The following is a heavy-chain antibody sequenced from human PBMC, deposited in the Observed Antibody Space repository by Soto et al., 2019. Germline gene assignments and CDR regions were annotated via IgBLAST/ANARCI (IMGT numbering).Heavy chain of an antibody. D-gene: IGHD2-2*01. CDR2: TFYRSRWYS. CDR1: GDSVSTNSGA. V-gene: IGHV6-1*01. J-gene: IGHJ4*01. CDR3: ARASSTMYPLHPVFDY. Sequence: SQTLSLTCAISGDSVSTNSGAWNWIRQSPSRGLEWLGRTFYRSRWYSDYADSVKGRININSDRSKNQFSLQLSSVTPEDTAVYYCARASSTMYPLHPVFDYWGQGTLVTVS.